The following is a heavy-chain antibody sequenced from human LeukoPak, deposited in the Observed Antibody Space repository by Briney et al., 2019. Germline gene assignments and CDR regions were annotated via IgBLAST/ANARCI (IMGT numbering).Heavy chain of an antibody. CDR3: ARDVTKVIVVVYDAFDI. D-gene: IGHD3-22*01. J-gene: IGHJ3*02. CDR1: GFTFSSYW. V-gene: IGHV3-7*01. CDR2: IKQDGSEK. Sequence: GGSLRLSCAASGFTFSSYWMSWVRQAPGKGLEWVANIKQDGSEKYYVDSVKGRFTISRDNAKNSLYLQMNSLRAEDTAVYYCARDVTKVIVVVYDAFDIWAKGQWSPSLQ.